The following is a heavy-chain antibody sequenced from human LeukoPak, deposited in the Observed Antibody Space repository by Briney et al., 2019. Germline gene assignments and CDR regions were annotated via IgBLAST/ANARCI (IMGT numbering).Heavy chain of an antibody. CDR2: IKQDGSEK. V-gene: IGHV3-7*01. CDR3: AREYSYGFFDAFDI. J-gene: IGHJ3*02. Sequence: GGSLRLSCAASGFTFSSYWMSWVRQAPGKGLEWVANIKQDGSEKYYVDSVKGRFTISRDNAKNSLYLQMNSLRAEDTAVYYCAREYSYGFFDAFDIWGQGTMVTVSS. CDR1: GFTFSSYW. D-gene: IGHD5-18*01.